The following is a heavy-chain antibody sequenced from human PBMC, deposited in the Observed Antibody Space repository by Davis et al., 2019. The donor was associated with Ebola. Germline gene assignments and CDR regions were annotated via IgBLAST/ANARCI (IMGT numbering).Heavy chain of an antibody. CDR3: ARAVTMVLPSGWFDP. Sequence: AASVQVSCKASGYTFTRYGIRWVRQAPGQGLEWMGWVRAYNGNTNYAQNLQGRVTMTTDTSTSTAYMEVRSLRYDDTAVYYCARAVTMVLPSGWFDPWGQGTLVTVSS. CDR1: GYTFTRYG. J-gene: IGHJ5*02. CDR2: VRAYNGNT. V-gene: IGHV1-18*01. D-gene: IGHD3-10*01.